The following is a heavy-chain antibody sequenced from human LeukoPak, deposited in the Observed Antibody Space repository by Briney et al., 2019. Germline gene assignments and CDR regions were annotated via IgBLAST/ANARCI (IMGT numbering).Heavy chain of an antibody. CDR1: GFTVSTNY. V-gene: IGHV3-53*01. CDR3: AGGLGAFDI. J-gene: IGHJ3*02. CDR2: IYPDGGA. D-gene: IGHD6-19*01. Sequence: GGSLRLSCAPSGFTVSTNYMNWVRQAPGKGLEWVSVIYPDGGAYSADSLKGRFTTSRDNSKSTLYLQMNSLRAEDTALYYCAGGLGAFDIWGQGTMVTVPS.